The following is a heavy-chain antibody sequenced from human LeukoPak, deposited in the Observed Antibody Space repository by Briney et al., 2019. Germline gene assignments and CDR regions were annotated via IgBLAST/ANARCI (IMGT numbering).Heavy chain of an antibody. CDR2: IHKDGKNP. J-gene: IGHJ4*02. CDR3: AREASGSDNYYSDV. D-gene: IGHD3-10*01. Sequence: GGSLRLSCAASGFTFSTYWVQWVRQAPGKGPVWVSRIHKDGKNPKYADSVEGRFTISRDNGKNTLYLQMNSLRAEDTAVYYCAREASGSDNYYSDVWGQGTLVTVSS. CDR1: GFTFSTYW. V-gene: IGHV3-74*01.